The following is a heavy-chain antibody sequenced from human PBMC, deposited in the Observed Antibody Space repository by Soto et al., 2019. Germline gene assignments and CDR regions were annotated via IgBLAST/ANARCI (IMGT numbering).Heavy chain of an antibody. D-gene: IGHD3-22*01. V-gene: IGHV3-15*07. Sequence: EVQLVECGGGLVKHGGSLRLCCGASGFTFSNAWMNWVRQAPGKGLEWVGRIKSKTDGGRTDYAAPVKGRFTISRDDSKNTLYLQMNSLKTEDTAVYYCTTSNELVVTDDAFDIWGQGTMVTVSS. CDR2: IKSKTDGGRT. J-gene: IGHJ3*02. CDR3: TTSNELVVTDDAFDI. CDR1: GFTFSNAW.